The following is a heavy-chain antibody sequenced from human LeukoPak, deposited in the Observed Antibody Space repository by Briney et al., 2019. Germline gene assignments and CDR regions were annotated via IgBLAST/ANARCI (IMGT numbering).Heavy chain of an antibody. D-gene: IGHD1/OR15-1a*01. CDR3: AGNRNALGDVNWLDP. V-gene: IGHV4-30-4*08. Sequence: SQTLSLTCAVSGGSISSGDYYWSWIRQPPGKGLEWIGYIYYSGSTYYNPSLKSRVTISIDTSKNQFSLKLKSVTAADTAVYYCAGNRNALGDVNWLDPWGQGTLVTVSS. CDR1: GGSISSGDYY. J-gene: IGHJ5*02. CDR2: IYYSGST.